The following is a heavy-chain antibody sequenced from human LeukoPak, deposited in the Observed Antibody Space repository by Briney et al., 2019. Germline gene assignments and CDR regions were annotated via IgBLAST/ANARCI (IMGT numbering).Heavy chain of an antibody. CDR2: IYYSGST. D-gene: IGHD1-7*01. CDR1: GGSISSSSYY. Sequence: PSETLSLTCTVSGGSISSSSYYWGWIRQPPGEGLEWIGSIYYSGSTYYNPSLKSRVTISVDTSKNQFSLKLSSVTASDTAAYYWAREGKLELRKNFDYWGQGTLVTVSS. V-gene: IGHV4-39*07. J-gene: IGHJ4*02. CDR3: AREGKLELRKNFDY.